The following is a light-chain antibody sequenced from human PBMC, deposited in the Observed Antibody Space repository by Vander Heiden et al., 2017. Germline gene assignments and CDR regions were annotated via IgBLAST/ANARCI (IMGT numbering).Light chain of an antibody. CDR1: QSVSSY. CDR2: DAS. V-gene: IGKV3-11*01. Sequence: DIVLTQSPATPSLSPGERATLSCRASQSVSSYLAWYQQKPGQAPRLLIYDASNRATGIPARFSGSGSGTDFTLTISSLEPEDFAVYYCQQRSNWPPFTFGPGTKVDIK. J-gene: IGKJ3*01. CDR3: QQRSNWPPFT.